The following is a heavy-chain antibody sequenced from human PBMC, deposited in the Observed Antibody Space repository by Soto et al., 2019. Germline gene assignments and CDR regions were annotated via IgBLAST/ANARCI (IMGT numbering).Heavy chain of an antibody. J-gene: IGHJ4*02. CDR2: IIPIFGTA. Sequence: QVQLVQSGAEVKKPGSSVKVSCKASGGTFSSYAISWVRQAPGQGLEWMGGIIPIFGTANYAQKFQGRVTITADESTSSAYMELSSLRSEVTAVYYCAMTVNSGSGGVYFDYWGQGTLVTVSS. CDR1: GGTFSSYA. V-gene: IGHV1-69*01. D-gene: IGHD5-12*01. CDR3: AMTVNSGSGGVYFDY.